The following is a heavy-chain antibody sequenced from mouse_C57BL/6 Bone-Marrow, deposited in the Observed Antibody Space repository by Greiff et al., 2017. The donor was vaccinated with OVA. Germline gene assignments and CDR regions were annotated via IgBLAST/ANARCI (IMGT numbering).Heavy chain of an antibody. CDR1: GYTFTDYY. CDR2: INPNNGGT. CDR3: ARGGWLLQYFDV. J-gene: IGHJ1*03. Sequence: VQLQQSGPELVKPGASVKISCKASGYTFTDYYMNWVKQSHGKSLEWIGDINPNNGGTSYNQKFKGKATLTVDKSSSTAYMELRSLTSEDSAVYYCARGGWLLQYFDVWGTGTTVTVSS. V-gene: IGHV1-26*01. D-gene: IGHD2-3*01.